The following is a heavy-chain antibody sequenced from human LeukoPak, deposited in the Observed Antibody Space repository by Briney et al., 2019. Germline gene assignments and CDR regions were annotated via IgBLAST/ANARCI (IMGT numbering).Heavy chain of an antibody. CDR1: GFTFSGSA. V-gene: IGHV3-73*01. J-gene: IGHJ3*02. CDR2: IRSEANSYAT. Sequence: GGSLRLSCAASGFTFSGSAMHWVRQASGKGLEWVGRIRSEANSYATAYAASVKGRFTISRDDSKNTAYLQMNSLKTEDTAVYYCTRPTAHGIAAAGSDAFDIWGQGTMVTVSS. CDR3: TRPTAHGIAAAGSDAFDI. D-gene: IGHD6-13*01.